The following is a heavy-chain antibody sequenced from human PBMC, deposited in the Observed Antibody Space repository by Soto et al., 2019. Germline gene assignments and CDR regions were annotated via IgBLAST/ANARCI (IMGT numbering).Heavy chain of an antibody. V-gene: IGHV4-59*01. CDR3: ARTSFDYYGSGSYYAGGWLGP. CDR1: GGSISSYY. CDR2: IYCSGST. D-gene: IGHD3-10*01. Sequence: PSETLSLTCPVSGGSISSYYWSWIRQPPGKGLEWIGYIYCSGSTNYNPSLKSRVTISVDTSKNQFSLKLSSVTAADTAVYYCARTSFDYYGSGSYYAGGWLGPWGQGTLVTVSS. J-gene: IGHJ5*02.